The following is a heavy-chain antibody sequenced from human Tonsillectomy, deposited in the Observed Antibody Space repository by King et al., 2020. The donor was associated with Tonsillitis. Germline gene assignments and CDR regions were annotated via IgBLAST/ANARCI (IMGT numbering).Heavy chain of an antibody. Sequence: VQLVESGGGLVKPGGSLRLSCAASGFTFSNAWMSWVRQAPGKGLEWVGRIKRKTEGGTTDYAAPVKGRFTISRDDSKNTLYLQMNSLKTEDTAVYYCITTDYRGGDYWGQGTLVTVSS. CDR2: IKRKTEGGTT. CDR1: GFTFSNAW. D-gene: IGHD4-23*01. V-gene: IGHV3-15*01. J-gene: IGHJ4*02. CDR3: ITTDYRGGDY.